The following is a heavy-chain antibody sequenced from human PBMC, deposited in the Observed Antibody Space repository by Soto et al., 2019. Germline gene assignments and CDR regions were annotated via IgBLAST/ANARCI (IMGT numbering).Heavy chain of an antibody. Sequence: AGGSLRLSCAASGFTFSRYAMSWVRQAPGKGLEWVSGISGSDGSTHYADSVKGRFTISRDSSKNTLYLQMNSLRAEDAAIYYCAKCRGIAVAGSVVGLDYWGQGSLVTVSS. CDR1: GFTFSRYA. V-gene: IGHV3-23*01. CDR3: AKCRGIAVAGSVVGLDY. J-gene: IGHJ4*02. D-gene: IGHD6-19*01. CDR2: ISGSDGST.